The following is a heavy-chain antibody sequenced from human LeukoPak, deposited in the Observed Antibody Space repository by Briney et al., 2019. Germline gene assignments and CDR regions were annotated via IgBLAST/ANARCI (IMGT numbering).Heavy chain of an antibody. CDR3: ARGLRGYSSSWYVDY. Sequence: SETLSLTCAVYGGSFSGYYWSWIRQPPGKGLEWIGEISHSGSTNYNPSLKSRVTISVDTSKNQFSLKLSSVTAADTAVYYCARGLRGYSSSWYVDYWGQGTLVTVSS. J-gene: IGHJ4*02. CDR2: ISHSGST. CDR1: GGSFSGYY. V-gene: IGHV4-34*01. D-gene: IGHD6-13*01.